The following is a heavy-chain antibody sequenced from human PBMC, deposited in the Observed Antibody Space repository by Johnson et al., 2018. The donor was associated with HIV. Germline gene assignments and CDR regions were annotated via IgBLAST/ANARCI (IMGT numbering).Heavy chain of an antibody. D-gene: IGHD3-16*02. V-gene: IGHV3-30*02. Sequence: QVQLVESGGGVVQRGGSLRLSCAASGFTFSSYGMHWVRQAPGTGLGWVAFIRYDGSNKYYRDSVKGRIPVYRDNSKNTLYLQMNSLRAEDTAVYYCAKDRYYVWGSYRQPLGNDEGLWAFDIWGQGTMVTVSS. CDR3: AKDRYYVWGSYRQPLGNDEGLWAFDI. CDR1: GFTFSSYG. CDR2: IRYDGSNK. J-gene: IGHJ3*02.